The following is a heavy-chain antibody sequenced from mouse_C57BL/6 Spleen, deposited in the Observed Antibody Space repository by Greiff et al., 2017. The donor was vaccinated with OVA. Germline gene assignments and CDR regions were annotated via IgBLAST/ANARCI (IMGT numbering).Heavy chain of an antibody. Sequence: QVQLQQPGAELVRPGSSVKLSCKASGYTFTSYWMHWVKQRPIQGLEWIGNIDPSDSETHYNQKFKDKATLTVDKSSSTAYMQLSSLTSEDSAVYYCARNDGYWYFDVWGTGTTVTVSS. J-gene: IGHJ1*03. V-gene: IGHV1-52*01. CDR2: IDPSDSET. CDR1: GYTFTSYW. D-gene: IGHD2-3*01. CDR3: ARNDGYWYFDV.